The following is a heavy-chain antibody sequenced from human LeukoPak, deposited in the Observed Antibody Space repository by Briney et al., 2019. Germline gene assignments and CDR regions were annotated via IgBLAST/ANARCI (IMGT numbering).Heavy chain of an antibody. J-gene: IGHJ5*02. V-gene: IGHV3-21*01. CDR3: ARGPIVVVIAVFDP. Sequence: KTGGSLRLSCAASGFTFSSYSMNWVRQAPGKGLEWVSSISSSSSYIYYADSVKGRFTISRDNAKNSLYLQMNSLRAEDTAVYYCARGPIVVVIAVFDPWGQGTLVTVSS. CDR2: ISSSSSYI. CDR1: GFTFSSYS. D-gene: IGHD3-22*01.